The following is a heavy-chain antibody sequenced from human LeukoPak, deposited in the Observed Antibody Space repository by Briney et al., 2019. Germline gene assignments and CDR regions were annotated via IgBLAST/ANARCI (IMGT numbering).Heavy chain of an antibody. V-gene: IGHV4-39*01. CDR3: ARFVDPIVPVAQY. Sequence: PSETLSLTCTVSGASISRSSHYWGWIRQPPGKGLEWLGSMYYRGNTYYNPSLKSRCTISVDPSKNQFSLKLTSVPAGLTAVDTCARFVDPIVPVAQYWGRGTLVTVSS. J-gene: IGHJ4*02. D-gene: IGHD2-2*01. CDR2: MYYRGNT. CDR1: GASISRSSHY.